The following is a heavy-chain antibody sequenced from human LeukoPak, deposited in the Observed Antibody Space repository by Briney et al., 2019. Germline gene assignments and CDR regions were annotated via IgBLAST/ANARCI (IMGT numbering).Heavy chain of an antibody. J-gene: IGHJ4*02. CDR1: GGSISNYY. V-gene: IGHV4-59*08. CDR3: ARHRHNHHYDY. D-gene: IGHD1-14*01. Sequence: PSQTLSLTCTVSGGSISNYYCSWIRQPPGKGLEWIGFIHSNGGANYNASLNSRATISRDPSRSQVSLKLTSVTAADTAVFYCARHRHNHHYDYWGQGTLVTVAS. CDR2: IHSNGGA.